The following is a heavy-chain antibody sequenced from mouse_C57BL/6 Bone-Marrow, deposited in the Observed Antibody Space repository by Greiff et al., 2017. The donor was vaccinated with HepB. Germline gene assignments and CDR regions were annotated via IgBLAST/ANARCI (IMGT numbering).Heavy chain of an antibody. CDR1: GYAFTNYL. CDR3: ARSGPHYYGSSNWYFDF. V-gene: IGHV1-54*01. Sequence: QVQLQQSGAELVRPGTSVKVSCKASGYAFTNYLIEWVKQRPGQGLEWIGVINPGSGGPNYNEKFKGKATLTADKSSSTAYMQLSSLTSEDSAVYFCARSGPHYYGSSNWYFDFWGTGTTVTVSS. J-gene: IGHJ1*03. D-gene: IGHD1-1*01. CDR2: INPGSGGP.